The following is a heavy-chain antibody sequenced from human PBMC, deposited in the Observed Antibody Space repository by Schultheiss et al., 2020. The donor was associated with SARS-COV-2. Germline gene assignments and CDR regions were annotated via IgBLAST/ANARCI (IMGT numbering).Heavy chain of an antibody. Sequence: SETLSLTCIVSGGSISSSNYYWGWIRQPPGKGLEWIGNIYYSGSTYYNPSLKSRVTISVDTSKNQFSLKLRSVTAADTAVYYCARHGDYGDYVGADAFDIWGQGTMVTVSS. V-gene: IGHV4-39*01. J-gene: IGHJ3*02. CDR2: IYYSGST. D-gene: IGHD4-17*01. CDR1: GGSISSSNYY. CDR3: ARHGDYGDYVGADAFDI.